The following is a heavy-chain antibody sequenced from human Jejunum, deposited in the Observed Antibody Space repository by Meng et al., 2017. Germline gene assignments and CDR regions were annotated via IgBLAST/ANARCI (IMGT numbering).Heavy chain of an antibody. CDR2: ITHSGST. V-gene: IGHV4-34*01. CDR1: AESFSNYH. Sequence: QVQLQQWGAGLLKPPETLSLTCSVYAESFSNYHWNWIRQAPGKGLEWIGEITHSGSTKYDPSLKSRVTISQDTSKNQFSLQLSSVTAADTAIYYCARVGLGWSGFDSWGQGSLVTVSS. J-gene: IGHJ4*02. D-gene: IGHD6-19*01. CDR3: ARVGLGWSGFDS.